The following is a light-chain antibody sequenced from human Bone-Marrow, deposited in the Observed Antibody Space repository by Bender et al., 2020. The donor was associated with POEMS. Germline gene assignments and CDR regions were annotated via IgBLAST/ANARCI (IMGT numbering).Light chain of an antibody. CDR2: HNN. V-gene: IGLV1-44*01. CDR1: SSNIGRNT. Sequence: QSVLTQPPSASGTPGQRVTLSCSGSSSNIGRNTVNWYWQLPGAAPKLLIFHNNQRPSGVPERFSGSKSGTSASLAISGLQSEDEADFFCAAWDDSLSGPVFGTGTQVTV. J-gene: IGLJ1*01. CDR3: AAWDDSLSGPV.